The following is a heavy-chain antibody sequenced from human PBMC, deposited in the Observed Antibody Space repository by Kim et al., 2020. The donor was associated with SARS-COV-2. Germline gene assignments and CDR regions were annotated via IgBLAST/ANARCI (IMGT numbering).Heavy chain of an antibody. Sequence: ASVKVSCKASGYTFTSYYMHWVRQAPGQGLEWMGIINPSGGSTSYAQKFQGRVTMTRDTSTSTVYMELSSLRSEDTAVYYCARTHSVLLWFGELAGYGMDVWGQGTTVTVSS. D-gene: IGHD3-10*01. CDR3: ARTHSVLLWFGELAGYGMDV. J-gene: IGHJ6*02. CDR1: GYTFTSYY. V-gene: IGHV1-46*01. CDR2: INPSGGST.